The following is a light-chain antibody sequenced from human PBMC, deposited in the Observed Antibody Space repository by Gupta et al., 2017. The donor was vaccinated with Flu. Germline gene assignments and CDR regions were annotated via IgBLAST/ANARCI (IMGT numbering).Light chain of an antibody. V-gene: IGKV1-39*01. CDR1: QSIDTY. CDR2: AAS. CDR3: QKSDNYPLT. Sequence: DIQMTQSPSSLSASVGDRVTITCRATQSIDTYLNWYQQKPGGAPKLLIYAASTLQGGVPSRFSGSGSGTDFALTISSLKPEDFATYYCQKSDNYPLTFGPGTKVDLK. J-gene: IGKJ3*01.